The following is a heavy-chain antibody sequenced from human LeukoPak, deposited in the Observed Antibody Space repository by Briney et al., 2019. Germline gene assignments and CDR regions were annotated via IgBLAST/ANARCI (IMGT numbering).Heavy chain of an antibody. CDR3: ARASGVKYPNWFDP. CDR2: ISHSGST. CDR1: GYSISSDYYY. V-gene: IGHV4-38-2*01. J-gene: IGHJ5*02. Sequence: SETLSLTCGVSGYSISSDYYYWVWTRQSPGKGLEWIGSISHSGSTYYNPSLRSRVTISVDTSKSQFSLTVRSMTAADTAMYYCARASGVKYPNWFDPWGQGILVTVSS. D-gene: IGHD2-2*01.